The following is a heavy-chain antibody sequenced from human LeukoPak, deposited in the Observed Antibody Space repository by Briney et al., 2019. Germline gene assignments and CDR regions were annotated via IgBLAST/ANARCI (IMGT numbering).Heavy chain of an antibody. CDR1: GGSISSRSYY. Sequence: SETLSLTCTVSGGSISSRSYYWGWIRQPPGKGLEWIGSIYYSGSTYYNPSLKSRVTISVDTSKNQFSLKLSAVTAADTAVYYCARGGGYSSRPFDYWGQGTLVTVSS. J-gene: IGHJ4*02. V-gene: IGHV4-39*07. D-gene: IGHD6-13*01. CDR3: ARGGGYSSRPFDY. CDR2: IYYSGST.